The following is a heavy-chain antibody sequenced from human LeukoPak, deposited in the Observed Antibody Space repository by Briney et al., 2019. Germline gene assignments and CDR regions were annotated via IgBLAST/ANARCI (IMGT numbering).Heavy chain of an antibody. J-gene: IGHJ6*02. D-gene: IGHD1-14*01. CDR2: INHSGST. V-gene: IGHV4-4*02. CDR1: GGSISSSNW. CDR3: ARVKRTGSYYYYGMDV. Sequence: PSGTLSLTCAVSGGSISSSNWWSWVRQPPGKGLEWIGEINHSGSTNYNPSLKSRVTISVDTSKNQFSLKLSSVTAADTAVYYCARVKRTGSYYYYGMDVWGQGTTVTVSS.